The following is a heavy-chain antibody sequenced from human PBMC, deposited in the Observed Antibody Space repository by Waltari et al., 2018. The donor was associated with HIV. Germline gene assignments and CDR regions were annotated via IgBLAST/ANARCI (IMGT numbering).Heavy chain of an antibody. CDR1: GNTLTKLS. CDR2: FGPEEGET. D-gene: IGHD3-22*01. Sequence: QVQLVQSGAEVKKPGASVKVSCKVSGNTLTKLSMHWVRQAPGKGLESMGGFGPEEGETIYAQKFQGRVTMTEDTSTDTAYMELSSLRSEDTAVYYCATTSHYYDDSGYSVSFDYWGQGTLVTVSS. J-gene: IGHJ4*02. CDR3: ATTSHYYDDSGYSVSFDY. V-gene: IGHV1-24*01.